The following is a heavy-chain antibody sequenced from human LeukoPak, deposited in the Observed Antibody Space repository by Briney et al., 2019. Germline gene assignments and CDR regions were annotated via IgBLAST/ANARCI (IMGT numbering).Heavy chain of an antibody. CDR2: INTNTGNP. V-gene: IGHV7-4-1*02. Sequence: ASVKVSCKASGYTFTSYAMNWVRQAPGQGLEWMGWINTNTGNPTYAQGFTGRFVFSLDTSVSTAYLQISSLKAEDTAVYYCAREFQAVAGTIVGFDPWGQGTLVTVSS. J-gene: IGHJ5*02. D-gene: IGHD6-19*01. CDR3: AREFQAVAGTIVGFDP. CDR1: GYTFTSYA.